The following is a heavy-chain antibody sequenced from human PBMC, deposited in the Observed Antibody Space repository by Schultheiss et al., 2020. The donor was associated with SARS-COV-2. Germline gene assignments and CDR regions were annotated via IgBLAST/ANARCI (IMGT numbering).Heavy chain of an antibody. CDR2: IVVGSGNT. Sequence: SVKVSCKASGFTFTSSAMQWVRQARGQRLEWIGWIVVGSGNTNYAQKFQERVTITRDMSTSTAYMELSSLRSEDTAVYYCARALHSGYDLVRIGPDYWGQGTLVTVSS. J-gene: IGHJ4*02. CDR3: ARALHSGYDLVRIGPDY. CDR1: GFTFTSSA. D-gene: IGHD5-12*01. V-gene: IGHV1-58*02.